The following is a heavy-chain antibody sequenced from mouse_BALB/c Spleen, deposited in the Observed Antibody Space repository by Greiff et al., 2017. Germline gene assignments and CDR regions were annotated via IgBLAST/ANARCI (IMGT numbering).Heavy chain of an antibody. Sequence: EVHLVESGGGLVKPGGSLKLSCAASGFTFSSYAMSWVRQSPEKRLEWVAEISSGGSYTYYPDTVTGRFTISRDNAKNTLYLEMSSLRSEDTAMYYCARSRDYAMDYWGQGTSVTVSS. CDR3: ARSRDYAMDY. CDR2: ISSGGSYT. CDR1: GFTFSSYA. V-gene: IGHV5-9-4*01. J-gene: IGHJ4*01.